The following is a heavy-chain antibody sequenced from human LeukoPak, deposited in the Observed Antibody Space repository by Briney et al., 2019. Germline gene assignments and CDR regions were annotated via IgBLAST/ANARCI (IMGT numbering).Heavy chain of an antibody. J-gene: IGHJ4*02. V-gene: IGHV4-61*01. CDR1: GDSISSSSYY. CDR2: IYYSGST. Sequence: SETLSLTCTVSGDSISSSSYYWSWIRQPPGKGLEWIGYIYYSGSTNYNPSLKSRVTISVDTSKNQFSLKLSSVTAADTAVYYCARGGATIRGGYNKWGQGTLVTVFS. D-gene: IGHD5-12*01. CDR3: ARGGATIRGGYNK.